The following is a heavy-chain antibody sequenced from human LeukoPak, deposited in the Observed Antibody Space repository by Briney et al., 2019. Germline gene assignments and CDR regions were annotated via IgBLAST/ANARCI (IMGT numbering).Heavy chain of an antibody. Sequence: ASVKVSCKASGYTFISYGISWVRQAPGQGLEWMGWISVYNGNANYAQNVQGRVSLTTDTSASTAYMELRSLRSDDTAVYYCARGARFGRPNWFDPWGQGTLVTVSS. CDR2: ISVYNGNA. D-gene: IGHD3-3*01. CDR1: GYTFISYG. V-gene: IGHV1-18*01. J-gene: IGHJ5*02. CDR3: ARGARFGRPNWFDP.